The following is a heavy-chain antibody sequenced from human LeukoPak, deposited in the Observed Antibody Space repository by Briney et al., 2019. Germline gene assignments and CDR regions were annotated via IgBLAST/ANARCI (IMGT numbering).Heavy chain of an antibody. V-gene: IGHV4-31*03. D-gene: IGHD3-10*01. CDR1: GGSISSGGYY. CDR3: ASNYGSGSYRDY. Sequence: SETLSLTCTVSGGSISSGGYYWSWLRQHPGKGLEWIGYIYYSGSTYYNPSLKSRVTISVDTSKNQFSLKLSSVTAADTAVYYCASNYGSGSYRDYWGQGTLVTVSS. J-gene: IGHJ4*02. CDR2: IYYSGST.